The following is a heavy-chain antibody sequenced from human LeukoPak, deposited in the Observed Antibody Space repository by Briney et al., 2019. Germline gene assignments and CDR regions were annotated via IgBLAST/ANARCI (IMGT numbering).Heavy chain of an antibody. Sequence: GRSLTHSRPASGFTYSNYAMHWVRQPPAKGLAWVAVISYDGSNKYYADSVKGRFTISRDNSRNTLYLQMNSRRAEDTAVYYCARDEDQLLSAYYYYGMDVWGQGTTVTVSS. D-gene: IGHD2-2*01. CDR2: ISYDGSNK. V-gene: IGHV3-30-3*01. CDR1: GFTYSNYA. CDR3: ARDEDQLLSAYYYYGMDV. J-gene: IGHJ6*02.